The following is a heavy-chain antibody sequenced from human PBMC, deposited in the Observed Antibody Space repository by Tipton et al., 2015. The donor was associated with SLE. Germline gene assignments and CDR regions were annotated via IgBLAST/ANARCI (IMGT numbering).Heavy chain of an antibody. CDR3: ARFYYGDNWFDP. CDR1: GGSISGYY. D-gene: IGHD4-17*01. CDR2: VYSSGST. Sequence: TLSLTCTVSGGSISGYYWSWIRQPAGKGLEWIGRVYSSGSTIYNPSLKSRVTISVDTSKNQFSLKLTSVTAADTAVYYCARFYYGDNWFDPWGQGTLVTVSS. J-gene: IGHJ5*02. V-gene: IGHV4-4*07.